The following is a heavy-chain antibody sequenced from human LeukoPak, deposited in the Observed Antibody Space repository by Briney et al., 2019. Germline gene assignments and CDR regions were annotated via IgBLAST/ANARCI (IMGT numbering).Heavy chain of an antibody. D-gene: IGHD6-13*01. Sequence: SETLSLTCAVYGGSFSGYYWSWIRQPPGKGLEWIGYIYNSGSTNYNPSLQSRVTISVDTSKNQFSLRLTSVTAADTAVYYCAKAVAAAGRFGFDPWGQGTLVTVSS. CDR2: IYNSGST. V-gene: IGHV4-59*01. CDR1: GGSFSGYY. CDR3: AKAVAAAGRFGFDP. J-gene: IGHJ5*02.